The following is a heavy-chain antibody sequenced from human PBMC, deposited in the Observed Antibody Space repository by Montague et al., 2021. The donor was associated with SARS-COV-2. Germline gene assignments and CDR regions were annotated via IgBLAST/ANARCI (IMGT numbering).Heavy chain of an antibody. CDR2: IDWDDDK. CDR3: ARMDILTGYYAYGMDV. J-gene: IGHJ6*02. Sequence: PALVKTTQTLTLTCTFSGFSLSTSGMCVSWIRQPPGKALEWLALIDWDDDKYYSTSLKTRLTISKDTSKNQVVLTMTNMDPVDTATYYCARMDILTGYYAYGMDVWGQGTTVTVSS. D-gene: IGHD3-9*01. CDR1: GFSLSTSGMC. V-gene: IGHV2-70*01.